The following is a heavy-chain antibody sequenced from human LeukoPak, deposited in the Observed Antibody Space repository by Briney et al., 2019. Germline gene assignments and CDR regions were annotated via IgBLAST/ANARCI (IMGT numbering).Heavy chain of an antibody. CDR2: INHSGST. CDR1: GESFSGYY. D-gene: IGHD4-17*01. Sequence: SETLSLTCAVYGESFSGYYWSWIRQPPGKGLEWIGEINHSGSTNYNPSLKSRVTISVDTSKNQISLKLSSVTAADTAVYYCAREGEMTTGATGRIYYFDYWGQGTRVTVSS. V-gene: IGHV4-34*01. CDR3: AREGEMTTGATGRIYYFDY. J-gene: IGHJ4*02.